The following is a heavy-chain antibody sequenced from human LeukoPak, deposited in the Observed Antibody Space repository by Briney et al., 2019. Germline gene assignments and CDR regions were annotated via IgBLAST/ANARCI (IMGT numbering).Heavy chain of an antibody. D-gene: IGHD2-21*02. J-gene: IGHJ1*01. Sequence: ASVKVSCKASGYTFTEYCMHWVRQAPGQGLEWMGWINPNSGGTNFAQKFQGRVTLTRDTSINTAYMELSSLRSDDTAVYYCARAKLDDCGGVCDQYFQHWGQGTLVTVSS. CDR2: INPNSGGT. CDR3: ARAKLDDCGGVCDQYFQH. CDR1: GYTFTEYC. V-gene: IGHV1-2*02.